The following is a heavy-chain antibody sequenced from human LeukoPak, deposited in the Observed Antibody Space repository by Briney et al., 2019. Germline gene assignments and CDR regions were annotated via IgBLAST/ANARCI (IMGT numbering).Heavy chain of an antibody. Sequence: GGSLRLSCAASGFPFFSYYMTWVRQAPGKGLEWVATINQDESVTDSVDAVKGRFTVSRDNAKNSLYLQMNSLRAEDTAVYYCTTENWYVFEHWGQGTLASVSS. J-gene: IGHJ4*02. CDR2: INQDESVT. D-gene: IGHD1-1*01. CDR3: TTENWYVFEH. V-gene: IGHV3-7*04. CDR1: GFPFFSYY.